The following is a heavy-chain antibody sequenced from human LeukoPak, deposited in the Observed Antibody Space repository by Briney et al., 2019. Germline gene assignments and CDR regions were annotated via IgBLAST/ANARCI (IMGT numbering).Heavy chain of an antibody. CDR1: GDTFANYG. CDR3: AKTTASLKAGYNLYYFDY. D-gene: IGHD5-24*01. J-gene: IGHJ4*02. CDR2: ISAFNGYT. V-gene: IGHV1-18*01. Sequence: GASVKVSCKASGDTFANYGISWVRQAPGQGLEWMGWISAFNGYTNYAQKVQGRVTMTTDTSTSTAYMELRSLRSDDTAVYYCAKTTASLKAGYNLYYFDYWGQGTLVTVSS.